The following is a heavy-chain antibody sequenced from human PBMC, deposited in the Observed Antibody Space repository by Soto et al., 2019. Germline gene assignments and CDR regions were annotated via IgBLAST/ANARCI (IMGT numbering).Heavy chain of an antibody. J-gene: IGHJ4*02. CDR1: GGSVSSDNYY. V-gene: IGHV4-61*01. Sequence: QVQLQESGPGLVKPAETLSLTGTVSGGSVSSDNYYWSWIRYPPGKGLEWIGYIYYSGSTIYNPSLKSRVTISVDTSKNQFSLKLSSVTAADTAVYYCARGGDGFDYWGQGTLVTVSS. D-gene: IGHD3-16*01. CDR3: ARGGDGFDY. CDR2: IYYSGST.